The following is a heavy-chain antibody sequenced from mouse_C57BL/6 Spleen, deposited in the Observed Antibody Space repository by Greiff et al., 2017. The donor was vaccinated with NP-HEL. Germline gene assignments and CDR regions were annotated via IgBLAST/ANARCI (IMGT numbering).Heavy chain of an antibody. CDR1: GYSITSGYY. J-gene: IGHJ1*03. Sequence: EVQLQQSGPGLVKPSQSLSLTCSVTGYSITSGYYWNWIRQFPGNKLEWMGYISYDGSNNYNPSLKNRISITRDTSKNQFFLKLHSVTTEDTTTYYLARGPPNFYYGSRYWYFDVWGTGTTVTVSS. CDR3: ARGPPNFYYGSRYWYFDV. D-gene: IGHD1-1*01. V-gene: IGHV3-6*01. CDR2: ISYDGSN.